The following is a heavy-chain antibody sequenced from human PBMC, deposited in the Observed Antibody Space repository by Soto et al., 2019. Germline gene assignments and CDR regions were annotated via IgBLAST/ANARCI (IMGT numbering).Heavy chain of an antibody. J-gene: IGHJ6*02. CDR2: ISYDGSNK. V-gene: IGHV3-30-3*01. CDR3: ARDLVGKASSSWYCGMDV. CDR1: GFTFSSYA. D-gene: IGHD6-13*01. Sequence: QVQLVESGGGVVQPGRSLRLSCAASGFTFSSYAMHWVRQAPGKGLEWVAVISYDGSNKYYADSVKGRFTISRDNSKNTLYLQRNSLRAEDTAVYYCARDLVGKASSSWYCGMDVWGQGTTVTVSS.